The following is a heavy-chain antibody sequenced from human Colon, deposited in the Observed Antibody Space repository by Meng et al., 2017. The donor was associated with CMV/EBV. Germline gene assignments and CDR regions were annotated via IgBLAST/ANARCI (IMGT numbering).Heavy chain of an antibody. CDR2: ISSSGDSI. D-gene: IGHD3-16*01. V-gene: IGHV3-21*06. J-gene: IGHJ6*02. CDR3: ARDRTVWVNFYYYAMDV. CDR1: GGSISSGDYY. Sequence: ETLSLTCTVSGGSISSGDYYWSWIRQPPGKGLEWVSSISSSGDSIYYADSLKGRFTISRDNAKNALYLQMNSLRAEDTAVYYCARDRTVWVNFYYYAMDVWGRGTTVTVSS.